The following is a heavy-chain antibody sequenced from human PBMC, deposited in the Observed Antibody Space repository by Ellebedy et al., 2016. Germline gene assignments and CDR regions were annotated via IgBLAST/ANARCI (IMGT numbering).Heavy chain of an antibody. D-gene: IGHD2-21*01. V-gene: IGHV3-23*01. CDR1: GFTFKTYA. CDR2: LSGSGPKT. Sequence: GGSLRLSXAAPGFTFKTYAMSWVRQAPGEGLEWVSTLSGSGPKTYYADSVQGRFTISRDNSKSTLYRQMNSLRAEDTAVYYCAKHETDGDYYFDLWGRGTLVTVSS. CDR3: AKHETDGDYYFDL. J-gene: IGHJ2*01.